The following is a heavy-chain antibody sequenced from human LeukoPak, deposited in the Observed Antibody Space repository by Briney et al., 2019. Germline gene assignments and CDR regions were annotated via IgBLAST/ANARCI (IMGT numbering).Heavy chain of an antibody. CDR1: GGSISNYY. J-gene: IGHJ3*02. V-gene: IGHV4-59*12. D-gene: IGHD3-22*01. CDR2: IFYRGSI. CDR3: ARGIVLGQDDAFDI. Sequence: SETLSLTCTVSGGSISNYYWSWIRQPPGKGLEWIGYIFYRGSIDYSPSLQSRVTISVDTSKNHLSLRLTSVTAADTAVYFCARGIVLGQDDAFDIWGRGTMVTVSS.